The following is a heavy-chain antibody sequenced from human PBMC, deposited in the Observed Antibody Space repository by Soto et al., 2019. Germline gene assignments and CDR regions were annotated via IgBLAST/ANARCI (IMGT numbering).Heavy chain of an antibody. J-gene: IGHJ6*02. Sequence: PGGSLRLSCAASGFTFSGDSMNWVRQAPGKGLGWVSSISTTSTYIYYADSVKGRFTISRDNAKNSLHLQMNSLRAEDTAVYYCARDYVMDVWGQGTTVTVSS. D-gene: IGHD3-10*02. CDR3: ARDYVMDV. CDR2: ISTTSTYI. V-gene: IGHV3-21*01. CDR1: GFTFSGDS.